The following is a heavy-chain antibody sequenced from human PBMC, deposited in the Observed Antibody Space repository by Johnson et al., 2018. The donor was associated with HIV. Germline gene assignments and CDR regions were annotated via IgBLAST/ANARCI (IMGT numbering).Heavy chain of an antibody. CDR3: AKDRVVQSVGDAFDI. Sequence: EVQLVESGGGVVQPGRSLRLSCAAAGFTFSSYVMTWVRQAPGKGLEWVSTITGSGDKTWYADSVKGRFTISRDNSNNTVFLQMNSLRAEDTALYYCAKDRVVQSVGDAFDIWGQGTMVTVSS. V-gene: IGHV3-23*04. J-gene: IGHJ3*02. CDR2: ITGSGDKT. CDR1: GFTFSSYV. D-gene: IGHD2-21*01.